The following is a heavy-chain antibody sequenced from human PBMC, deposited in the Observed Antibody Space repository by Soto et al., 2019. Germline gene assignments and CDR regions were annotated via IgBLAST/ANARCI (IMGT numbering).Heavy chain of an antibody. D-gene: IGHD5-18*01. CDR2: INSDGSST. CDR1: GFTFSSYW. J-gene: IGHJ6*02. CDR3: ARVRIQLWYYYYGMDV. V-gene: IGHV3-74*01. Sequence: SXKLSCAASGFTFSSYWMHWVRQAPGKGLVWVSRINSDGSSTSYADSVKGRFTISRGNAKNTLYLQMNSLRAEDTAVYYCARVRIQLWYYYYGMDVWGQGTTVTASS.